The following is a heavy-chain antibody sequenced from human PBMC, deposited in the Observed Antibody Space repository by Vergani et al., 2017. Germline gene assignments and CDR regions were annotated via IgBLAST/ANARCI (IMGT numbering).Heavy chain of an antibody. CDR1: GGSISSGSYY. CDR3: ARDRVSPGYCSSTSCDTGAEYFQH. CDR2: IYTSGST. D-gene: IGHD2-2*02. V-gene: IGHV4-61*02. Sequence: QVQLQESGPGLVKPSQTLSLTCTVSGGSISSGSYYWSWIRQPAGKGLEWIGRIYTSGSTNYNPSLKSRVTMSVDTSKNQFSLELSSVTAADTAVYYCARDRVSPGYCSSTSCDTGAEYFQHWGQGTLVVVSS. J-gene: IGHJ1*01.